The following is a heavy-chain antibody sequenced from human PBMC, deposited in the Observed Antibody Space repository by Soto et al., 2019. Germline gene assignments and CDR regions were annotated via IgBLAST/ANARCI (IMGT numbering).Heavy chain of an antibody. CDR3: AQIRWTISLQEEDAI. D-gene: IGHD2-15*01. CDR1: GGTFGSYA. Sequence: QVQLVQSGAEVKKPGSSVKVSCTSSGGTFGSYAISWVRQAPGQGLEWMGGVIPIFGTPHYAQKFHGRVTITADMPTSTADLDLSSLNSADTAVYYCAQIRWTISLQEEDAIWGQGTLVTVSS. CDR2: VIPIFGTP. V-gene: IGHV1-69*06. J-gene: IGHJ4*02.